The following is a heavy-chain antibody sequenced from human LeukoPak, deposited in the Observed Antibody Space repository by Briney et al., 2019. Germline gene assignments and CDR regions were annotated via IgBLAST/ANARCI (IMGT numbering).Heavy chain of an antibody. CDR2: IWYDGSNK. V-gene: IGHV3-33*01. CDR1: GFTFSSYG. D-gene: IGHD1-26*01. CDR3: ARAGDSGSYYAFDY. Sequence: GRSLRLSCAASGFTFSSYGMHWVRQAPGKGLEWVAVIWYDGSNKYYADSVKGRFTTSRDNSKNTLYLQMNSLRAEDTAVYYCARAGDSGSYYAFDYWGQGTLVTVSS. J-gene: IGHJ4*02.